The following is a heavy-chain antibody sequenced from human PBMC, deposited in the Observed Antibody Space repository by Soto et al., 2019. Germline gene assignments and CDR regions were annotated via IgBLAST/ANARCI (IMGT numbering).Heavy chain of an antibody. CDR3: ARQGPISSGTGWLCLFYD. Sequence: PGGSLRLSCAASGFTFSSYAMSWVRQAPGKGLEGVSGISGSGGTTYYADSVKGRFTISRDNSKNTLFLQMNTLRAEDTARYYCARQGPISSGTGWLCLFYDWGQGTLVTVSS. J-gene: IGHJ4*02. D-gene: IGHD1-1*01. CDR2: ISGSGGTT. CDR1: GFTFSSYA. V-gene: IGHV3-23*01.